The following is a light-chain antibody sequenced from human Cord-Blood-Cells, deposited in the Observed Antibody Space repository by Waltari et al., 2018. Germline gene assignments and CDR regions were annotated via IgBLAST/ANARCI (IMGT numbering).Light chain of an antibody. V-gene: IGLV3-19*01. CDR2: GKN. CDR1: SLRSYY. Sequence: SSELTQDPAVSVALGQTVRITCQGDSLRSYYASWYQQKPGQAPVLVLYGKNNRPSGIPDRFSGYSSGNTASLTITGAQAEDEADYYCNSRDSSGNHVVFGGGTKLTVL. J-gene: IGLJ2*01. CDR3: NSRDSSGNHVV.